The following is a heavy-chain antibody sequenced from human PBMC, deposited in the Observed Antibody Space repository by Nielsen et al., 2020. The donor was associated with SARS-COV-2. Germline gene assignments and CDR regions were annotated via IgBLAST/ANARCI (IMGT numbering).Heavy chain of an antibody. Sequence: GGSLRLSCAASGFTFDDYAMHWVRQAPGKGLEWVSGISWNSGSIGYADSVKGRFTISRDNAKNSLYLQMNSLRAEDTALYYCAKDPSDYYDSSGNFDYWGQGTLVTVSS. J-gene: IGHJ4*02. D-gene: IGHD3-22*01. CDR2: ISWNSGSI. V-gene: IGHV3-9*01. CDR3: AKDPSDYYDSSGNFDY. CDR1: GFTFDDYA.